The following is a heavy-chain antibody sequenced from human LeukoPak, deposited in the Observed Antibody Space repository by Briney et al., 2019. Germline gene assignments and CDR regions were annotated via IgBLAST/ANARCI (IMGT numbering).Heavy chain of an antibody. D-gene: IGHD6-6*01. CDR2: IYYSGGT. Sequence: PSETLSLTCTVSGGSISSYYWTWIRQPPGKGLGLEWIGYIYYSGGTNYNPSLKSRSTISIDTSKNQVSLKLSSVTAADTAVYYCARLWDSSSSLDYWGQGTLVTVSS. CDR1: GGSISSYY. J-gene: IGHJ4*02. V-gene: IGHV4-59*08. CDR3: ARLWDSSSSLDY.